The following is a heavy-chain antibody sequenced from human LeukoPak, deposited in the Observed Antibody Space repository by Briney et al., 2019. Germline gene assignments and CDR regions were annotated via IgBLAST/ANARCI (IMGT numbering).Heavy chain of an antibody. J-gene: IGHJ3*02. Sequence: TGGSLRLSCAASGFTFSSYAMSWVRQAPGKGLEWVSAISGSGGSTYYADSVKGRFTIFRDNSKNTLYLQMNSLRAEDTAVYYCAKDSKAYYYDSSGTPDIWGQGTMVTVSS. V-gene: IGHV3-23*01. CDR3: AKDSKAYYYDSSGTPDI. D-gene: IGHD3-22*01. CDR1: GFTFSSYA. CDR2: ISGSGGST.